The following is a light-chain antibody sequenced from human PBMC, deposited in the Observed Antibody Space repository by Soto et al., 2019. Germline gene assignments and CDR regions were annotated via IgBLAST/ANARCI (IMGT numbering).Light chain of an antibody. CDR3: NSYTSSTTYV. V-gene: IGLV2-14*01. CDR2: EVN. CDR1: SSDVGGYNY. J-gene: IGLJ1*01. Sequence: QSALTQPASVSGSPGQSITISCTGTSSDVGGYNYVSWYQQHSGKAPKLMIYEVNNRPSGISNRFSGSKSGNTASLTISALQAEDEADYYCNSYTSSTTYVFGTGTKVTVL.